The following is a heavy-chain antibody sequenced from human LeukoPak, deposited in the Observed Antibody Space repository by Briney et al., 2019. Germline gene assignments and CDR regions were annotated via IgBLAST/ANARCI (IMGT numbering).Heavy chain of an antibody. CDR2: IKQDGSEK. V-gene: IGHV3-7*03. Sequence: GGSLRLSCAASGFTFSSYGMHWVRQAPGKGLEWVANIKQDGSEKYYVDSVKGRFTISRDNAKNSLYLQMNSLRAEDTAIYYCARGRYSSTTYSFDYWGQGTLVTVSS. D-gene: IGHD6-13*01. J-gene: IGHJ4*02. CDR1: GFTFSSYG. CDR3: ARGRYSSTTYSFDY.